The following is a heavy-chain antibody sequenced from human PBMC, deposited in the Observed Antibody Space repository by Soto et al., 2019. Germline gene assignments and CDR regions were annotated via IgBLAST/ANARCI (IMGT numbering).Heavy chain of an antibody. CDR3: ARDPERGYSYGYFGY. V-gene: IGHV1-3*01. CDR1: GYTFTTYA. J-gene: IGHJ4*02. D-gene: IGHD5-18*01. CDR2: INAGNGNT. Sequence: ASVKVSCKASGYTFTTYAMHWVRQAPGQRLEWVGWINAGNGNTKYSQNFQGRVTITRDTSASTAYMELSSLRSEDTAVYYCARDPERGYSYGYFGYWGQGTLVTVSS.